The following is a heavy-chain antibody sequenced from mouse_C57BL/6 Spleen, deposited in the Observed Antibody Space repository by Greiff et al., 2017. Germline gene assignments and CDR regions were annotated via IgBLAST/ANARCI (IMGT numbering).Heavy chain of an antibody. D-gene: IGHD2-4*01. V-gene: IGHV1-4*01. CDR2: INPSRGYT. Sequence: VHLVESGAELARPGASVKMSCKASGYTFTSYTMHWVKQRPGQGLEWIGYINPSRGYTKYNQKFKDKATLTADKSSSTAYMQLSSLTSEDSAVYYCARNDYGSRYAMDYWGQGTSVTVSS. CDR3: ARNDYGSRYAMDY. CDR1: GYTFTSYT. J-gene: IGHJ4*01.